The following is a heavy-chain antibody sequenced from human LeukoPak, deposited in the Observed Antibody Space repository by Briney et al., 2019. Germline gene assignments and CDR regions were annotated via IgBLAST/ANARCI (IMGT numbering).Heavy chain of an antibody. V-gene: IGHV4-39*07. CDR2: VTYSGDP. CDR3: ASLVRGVISFDF. Sequence: SETLSLTCNVSGGSITTPSYHWGWIRQAPGERLEWIAAVTYSGDPYYNPSLESRLSISLDVSKNQFSLQLKSVTAADTAVYHCASLVRGVISFDFWGQGVQVAVSS. J-gene: IGHJ4*02. D-gene: IGHD3-10*01. CDR1: GGSITTPSYH.